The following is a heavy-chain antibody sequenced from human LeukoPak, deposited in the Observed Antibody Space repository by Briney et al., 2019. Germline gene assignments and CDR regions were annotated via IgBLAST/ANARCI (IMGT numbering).Heavy chain of an antibody. CDR1: GYSFTSYW. CDR3: ARLPQIAPLFGGGFDY. CDR2: IYPGDSDT. D-gene: IGHD3-10*02. V-gene: IGHV5-51*01. J-gene: IGHJ4*02. Sequence: GESLKISCKGSGYSFTSYWIGWVRQMPGKGLEWMGIIYPGDSDTRYSPSFQGQVTISADKSISTAYLQWSSLKASDTAMYYCARLPQIAPLFGGGFDYWGQGTLVTVSS.